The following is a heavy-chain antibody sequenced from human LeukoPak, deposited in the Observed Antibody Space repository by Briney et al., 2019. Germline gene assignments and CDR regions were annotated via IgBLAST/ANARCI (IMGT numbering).Heavy chain of an antibody. J-gene: IGHJ3*02. V-gene: IGHV1-69*04. CDR3: ARSLAVAGTESAFDI. CDR1: GGTFSSYA. CDR2: IIPIFGIA. D-gene: IGHD6-19*01. Sequence: SVKVSCKVSGGTFSSYAISWVRQAPGQGLEWMGRIIPIFGIANYAQKFQGRVTITADKSTSTAYMELSSLRSEDTAVYYCARSLAVAGTESAFDIWGQGTMVTVSS.